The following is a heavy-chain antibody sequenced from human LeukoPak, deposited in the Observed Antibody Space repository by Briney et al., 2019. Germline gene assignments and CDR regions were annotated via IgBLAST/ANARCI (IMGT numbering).Heavy chain of an antibody. D-gene: IGHD3-10*01. Sequence: SETLSLTCTVPSDSIASAALYWGWIRQSPGKGLEWHGSVHYTRSYAGTTYYTPSLESRVTVSTDRSKTFCSLKLTSVTAADTAVYYCVAEEYGTGSYYKSAFWGKGALVTVHS. J-gene: IGHJ4*01. CDR1: SDSIASAALY. CDR3: VAEEYGTGSYYKSAF. V-gene: IGHV4-39*01. CDR2: VHYTRSYAGTT.